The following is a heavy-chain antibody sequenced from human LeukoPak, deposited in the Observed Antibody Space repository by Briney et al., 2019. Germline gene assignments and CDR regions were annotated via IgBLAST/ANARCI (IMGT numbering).Heavy chain of an antibody. V-gene: IGHV3-23*01. CDR1: GFTFSSYA. CDR2: ISASVSST. J-gene: IGHJ4*02. Sequence: PGGSLRLSCAASGFTFSSYAMSWVRQAPGKGLEWVSAISASVSSTYYADSVKGRFTISRDNSKNTLYLQLDSLRPEDTALYYCAKARGYGSGWSFDYWGQGTLVTVSS. CDR3: AKARGYGSGWSFDY. D-gene: IGHD3-10*01.